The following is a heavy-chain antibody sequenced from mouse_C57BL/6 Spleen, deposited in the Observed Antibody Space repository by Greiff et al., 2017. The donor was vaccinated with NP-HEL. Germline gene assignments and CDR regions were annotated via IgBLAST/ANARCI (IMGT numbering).Heavy chain of an antibody. D-gene: IGHD2-2*01. V-gene: IGHV1-82*01. J-gene: IGHJ2*01. CDR3: ARKVYYGYDVYYFDY. Sequence: QVQLKQSGPELVKPGASVKISCKASGYAFSSSWMNWVKQRPGKGLEWIGRIYPGDGDTNYNGKFKGKATLTADKSSSTAYMQLSSLTSEDSAVYFCARKVYYGYDVYYFDYWGQGTTLTVSS. CDR1: GYAFSSSW. CDR2: IYPGDGDT.